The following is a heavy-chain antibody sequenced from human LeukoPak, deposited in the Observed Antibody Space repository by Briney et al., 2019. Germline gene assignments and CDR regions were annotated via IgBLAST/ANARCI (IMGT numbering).Heavy chain of an antibody. CDR2: ISSSGSTI. D-gene: IGHD6-6*01. Sequence: GRSLRLSCAASGFTFSDYYMSWIRQAPGKGLEWVSYISSSGSTIYYADSVKGRFTISRDNAKNSLYLQMNSLRAEDTAVYYCARGKNSIAAPYYYGMDVWGQGTTVTVSS. CDR1: GFTFSDYY. CDR3: ARGKNSIAAPYYYGMDV. V-gene: IGHV3-11*01. J-gene: IGHJ6*02.